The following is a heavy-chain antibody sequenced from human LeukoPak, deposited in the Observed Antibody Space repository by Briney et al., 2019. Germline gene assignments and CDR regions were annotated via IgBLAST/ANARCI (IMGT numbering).Heavy chain of an antibody. J-gene: IGHJ4*02. V-gene: IGHV3-23*01. CDR1: GFTFSTYA. CDR2: ISGSGNST. D-gene: IGHD3-10*02. Sequence: TGGSLRLSCAVSGFTFSTYAMSWVRQAPGKGLEWVSSISGSGNSTYYAASVKGRFTISRYKSWNTLFLQMNSLRAEDTAVYYCAKDRSDNTTWYVGSHWGQGTLVTVSS. CDR3: AKDRSDNTTWYVGSH.